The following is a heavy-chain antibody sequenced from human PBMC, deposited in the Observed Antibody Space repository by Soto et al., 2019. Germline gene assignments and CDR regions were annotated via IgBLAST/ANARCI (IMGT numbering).Heavy chain of an antibody. J-gene: IGHJ4*02. V-gene: IGHV3-48*02. CDR2: ISDSSGTI. D-gene: IGHD4-17*01. CDR3: GRDPYVSTTVTIMDY. Sequence: AGGSLRLSCAASGFTFTRHSMNWVRQAAGKGLEWISYISDSSGTIYYADSVKGRFTISRDNVQNSLYLQMNSLRDEDTAVYYCGRDPYVSTTVTIMDYWGQGTQVTVSS. CDR1: GFTFTRHS.